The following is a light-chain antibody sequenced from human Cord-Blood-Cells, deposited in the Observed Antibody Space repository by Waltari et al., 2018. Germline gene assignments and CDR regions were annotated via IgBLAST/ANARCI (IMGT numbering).Light chain of an antibody. CDR3: QQYYSTPYT. J-gene: IGKJ2*01. V-gene: IGKV4-1*01. Sequence: DIVMTQSPDSLAVSLGERATINCKSSQRVLYSSNNKNYLALYQQKPGQPPKLLIYWAATRESGVPDRFSGSGSGTDFTLTISILQAEDVAVYYCQQYYSTPYTFGQGTKLEIK. CDR2: WAA. CDR1: QRVLYSSNNKNY.